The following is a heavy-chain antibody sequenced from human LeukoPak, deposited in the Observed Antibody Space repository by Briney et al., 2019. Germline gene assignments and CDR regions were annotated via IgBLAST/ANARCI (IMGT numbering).Heavy chain of an antibody. D-gene: IGHD3-22*01. Sequence: PGGSLRLSCAASGFTVSSNYMSWVRQAPGKGLEWVSSISSSSSYIYYADSVKGRLTISRDNAKNSLYLQMNSLRAEDTAVYYCARDMVHYYDSSGYGDYWGQGTLVTVSS. CDR1: GFTVSSNY. J-gene: IGHJ4*02. CDR2: ISSSSSYI. V-gene: IGHV3-21*01. CDR3: ARDMVHYYDSSGYGDY.